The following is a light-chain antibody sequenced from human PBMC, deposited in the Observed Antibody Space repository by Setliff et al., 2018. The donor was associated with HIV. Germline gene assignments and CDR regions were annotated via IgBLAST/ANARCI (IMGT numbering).Light chain of an antibody. J-gene: IGLJ1*01. V-gene: IGLV2-14*01. Sequence: QSALTQPASVSGSPGQSITISCTGTSSDVGAYNYVSWYQQHPGKAPKLMIYEVTNRPSGVSNRFSGPKSDDTASLTISGLQAEDGADYYCTSYTSSSTYVFGTGTKVTVL. CDR2: EVT. CDR1: SSDVGAYNY. CDR3: TSYTSSSTYV.